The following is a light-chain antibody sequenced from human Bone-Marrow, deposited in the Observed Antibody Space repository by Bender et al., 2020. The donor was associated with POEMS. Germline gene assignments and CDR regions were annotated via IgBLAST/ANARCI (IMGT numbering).Light chain of an antibody. CDR1: SSDIGSYKF. Sequence: QSALTQPASVSGSPGQSITISCTGTSSDIGSYKFVSWYQQHPGKAPKLIIYEVTKRPSGVPDRFSGSKSGTSASLAITGLQADDEADYYCQSYDSSVSASVFGGGTKLTVL. J-gene: IGLJ3*02. CDR3: QSYDSSVSASV. CDR2: EVT. V-gene: IGLV2-14*02.